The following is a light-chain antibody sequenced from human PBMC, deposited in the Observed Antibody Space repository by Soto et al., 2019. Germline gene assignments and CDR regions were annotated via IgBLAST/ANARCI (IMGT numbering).Light chain of an antibody. Sequence: QSALTQPASVSGSPGQSITISCSGTSSDIGAYDYVSWYQQHPGRAPKLIIYEVSNRPSGASNRFSGSKSGNTASLTISGLQTEDEADYYCYSYRGSNAWVFGGGTKLTVL. V-gene: IGLV2-14*01. J-gene: IGLJ3*02. CDR3: YSYRGSNAWV. CDR2: EVS. CDR1: SSDIGAYDY.